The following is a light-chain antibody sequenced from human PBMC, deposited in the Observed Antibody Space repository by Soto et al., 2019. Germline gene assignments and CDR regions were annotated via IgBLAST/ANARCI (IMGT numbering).Light chain of an antibody. CDR2: GAS. CDR1: QNVENK. J-gene: IGKJ1*01. Sequence: EIVMPQSPPTLSVSPGESSTLSCRASQNVENKLAWYQQRPGQSPRLLIYGASNRATGIPDRFSGSGSGTDFTLTISRLEPEDFAVYYCQQYGSSGTFGQGTKVDIK. V-gene: IGKV3-20*01. CDR3: QQYGSSGT.